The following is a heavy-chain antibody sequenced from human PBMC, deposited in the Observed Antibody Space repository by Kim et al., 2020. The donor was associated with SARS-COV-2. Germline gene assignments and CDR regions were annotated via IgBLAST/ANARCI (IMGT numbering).Heavy chain of an antibody. CDR1: GYTFTSSD. D-gene: IGHD3-10*01. Sequence: ASVKVSCKASGYTFTSSDIHWVRQAPGQGLEWMGWINTKTGNPPYAQGFTGRSVFSLDTSVSTAYLQISSLKAEDTAVYYCARGSGSYYYYALDVWGQGTTVTVSS. J-gene: IGHJ6*02. V-gene: IGHV7-4-1*02. CDR2: INTKTGNP. CDR3: ARGSGSYYYYALDV.